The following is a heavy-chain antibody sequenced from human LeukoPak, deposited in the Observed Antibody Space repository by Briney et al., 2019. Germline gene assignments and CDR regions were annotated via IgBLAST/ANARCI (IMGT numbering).Heavy chain of an antibody. CDR1: GFTFSSYS. Sequence: GSLRLSCAASGFTFSSYSMNWVRQAPGKGLEWVSYISSSSSTIYYADSVKGRFTISRDNAKNSLYLQMNSLRAEDTAVYYCARPLRDNYFDYWGQGTLVTVSS. D-gene: IGHD4-17*01. V-gene: IGHV3-48*01. J-gene: IGHJ4*02. CDR3: ARPLRDNYFDY. CDR2: ISSSSSTI.